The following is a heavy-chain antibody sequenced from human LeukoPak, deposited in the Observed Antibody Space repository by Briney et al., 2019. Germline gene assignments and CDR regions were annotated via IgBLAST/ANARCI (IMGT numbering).Heavy chain of an antibody. CDR2: IYYSGST. Sequence: SETLSLTCTASGGSISSYYWSWIRQPPGKGLEWIGYIYYSGSTNYNPSLKSRVTISVDASKNQFSLKLSSVTAADTAVYYCARLIAAAGPALDYWGQGTLVTVSS. CDR3: ARLIAAAGPALDY. J-gene: IGHJ4*02. D-gene: IGHD6-13*01. CDR1: GGSISSYY. V-gene: IGHV4-59*01.